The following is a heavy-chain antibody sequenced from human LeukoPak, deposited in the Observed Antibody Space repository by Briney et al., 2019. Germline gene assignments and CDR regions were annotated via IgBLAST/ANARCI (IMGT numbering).Heavy chain of an antibody. CDR1: GFTFRSYA. J-gene: IGHJ3*02. CDR2: ISYDGSNK. Sequence: GRSLRLSCAASGFTFRSYAMHWVRQAPGKGLEWVAVISYDGSNKYYADSVKGRFTISRDNAKNSLYLQMNSLRAEDTAVYYCARGLAARRGAFDIWGQGTMVTVSS. D-gene: IGHD6-6*01. CDR3: ARGLAARRGAFDI. V-gene: IGHV3-30-3*01.